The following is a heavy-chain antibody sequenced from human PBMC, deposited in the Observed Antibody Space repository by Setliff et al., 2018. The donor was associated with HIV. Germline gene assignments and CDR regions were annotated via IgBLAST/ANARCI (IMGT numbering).Heavy chain of an antibody. Sequence: PSETLSLTCTVSGASITSYYWNWIRQTPGKGLEWIGFGHHSGSSFYNPSLNRRVSISVDTAESQFILKLTSVTATDTAVYYCARHRYGYYPGYYFDYWGQGTLVTVSS. CDR2: GHHSGSS. CDR1: GASITSYY. J-gene: IGHJ4*02. D-gene: IGHD3-3*01. V-gene: IGHV4-59*08. CDR3: ARHRYGYYPGYYFDY.